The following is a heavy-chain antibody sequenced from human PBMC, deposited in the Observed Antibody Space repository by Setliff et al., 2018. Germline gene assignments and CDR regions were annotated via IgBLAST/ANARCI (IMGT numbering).Heavy chain of an antibody. V-gene: IGHV4-39*01. Sequence: SETLSLTCSVSGDSISSSSYYWGWIRQPPGKGLEWIGSINYSGITYYSPSLKSRVIVSVDTSKNQFSLKLSSVTAADTAVYYCARLPGYCNGGNCYGYYTFYIWGQGTMVTVSS. CDR1: GDSISSSSYY. D-gene: IGHD2-15*01. CDR2: INYSGIT. CDR3: ARLPGYCNGGNCYGYYTFYI. J-gene: IGHJ3*02.